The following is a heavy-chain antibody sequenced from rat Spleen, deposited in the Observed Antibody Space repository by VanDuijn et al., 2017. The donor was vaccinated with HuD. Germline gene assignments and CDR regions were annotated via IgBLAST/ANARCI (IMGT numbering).Heavy chain of an antibody. CDR3: TRHYYSGPFDY. D-gene: IGHD1-2*01. CDR1: GLTFSNYD. Sequence: EVQLVESGGGIVQPGRSMKLSCVASGLTFSNYDMAWVRQAPTKGLEWVASINYDGSTTDFRDSVKGRFTISRDNAKNTLALQMDSLTSEDTATYYCTRHYYSGPFDYWGPGVMVTVSS. CDR2: INYDGSTT. V-gene: IGHV5-25*01. J-gene: IGHJ2*01.